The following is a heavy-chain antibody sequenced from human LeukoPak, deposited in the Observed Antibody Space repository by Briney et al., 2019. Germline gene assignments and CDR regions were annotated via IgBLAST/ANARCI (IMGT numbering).Heavy chain of an antibody. J-gene: IGHJ3*02. CDR3: ARGGSGSYPSDAFNI. Sequence: GESLKISCKGSGYSFISYWIGWVRQLPGKGLEWMGIIYPGDSDTRYSPFFQGQVTTSADKSISTAYLQWSSLKASDTAMYYCARGGSGSYPSDAFNIWGQGTMVTVSS. V-gene: IGHV5-51*01. D-gene: IGHD1-26*01. CDR1: GYSFISYW. CDR2: IYPGDSDT.